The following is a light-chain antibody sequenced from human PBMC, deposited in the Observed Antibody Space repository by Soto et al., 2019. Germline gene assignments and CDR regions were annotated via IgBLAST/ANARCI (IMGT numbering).Light chain of an antibody. CDR3: QQYNSYRT. CDR1: QSISSW. V-gene: IGKV1-5*01. CDR2: DAS. Sequence: DIPLSQSPSTLSASVGDRVTITCRASQSISSWLAWYQQKPGKAPKLLIYDASSLESGVPSRFSGSGSGTEFTLTTSSLQPDDFATYYCQQYNSYRTFGQGTKVDIK. J-gene: IGKJ1*01.